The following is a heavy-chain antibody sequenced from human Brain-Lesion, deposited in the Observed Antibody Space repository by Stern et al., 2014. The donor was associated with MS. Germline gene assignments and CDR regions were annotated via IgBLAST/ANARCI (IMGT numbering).Heavy chain of an antibody. J-gene: IGHJ4*02. CDR1: GGSISSSNW. CDR3: ARFPASRPHVFDS. Sequence: ESGPGLVKPSGTLSLTCAVSGGSISSSNWWSWVRQSPGKGLEWIGESDHSGSTIYNPSLKRRVTASVDKYKNSFSLTLGSVTAADTAVYFCARFPASRPHVFDSWGQGTLVTVSS. CDR2: SDHSGST. V-gene: IGHV4-4*02. D-gene: IGHD6-13*01.